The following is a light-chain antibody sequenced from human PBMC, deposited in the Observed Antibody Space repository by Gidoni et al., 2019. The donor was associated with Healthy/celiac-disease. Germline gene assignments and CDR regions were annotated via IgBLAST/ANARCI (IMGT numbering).Light chain of an antibody. CDR3: QQYNNWPPIT. CDR2: GAS. J-gene: IGKJ4*01. V-gene: IGKV3-15*01. CDR1: QCFSSN. Sequence: EIVMTQYPATLSVSPGESSTLSCRASQCFSSNFAWYQQKPGQAPRLLIYGASTRATGIPARFSGSGSGTEFTLTISSLQSEDFAVYYCQQYNNWPPITFGGGTKVEIK.